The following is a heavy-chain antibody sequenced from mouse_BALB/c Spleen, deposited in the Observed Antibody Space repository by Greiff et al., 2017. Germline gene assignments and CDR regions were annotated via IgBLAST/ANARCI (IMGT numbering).Heavy chain of an antibody. CDR3: ARLRREANYYAMDY. CDR1: GFSLTSYG. J-gene: IGHJ4*01. CDR2: IWSGGST. Sequence: VQLQQSGPGLVQPSQSLSITCTVSGFSLTSYGVHWVRQSPGKGLEWLGVIWSGGSTDYNAAFISRLSISKDNSKSQVFFKMNSLQANDTAIYYCARLRREANYYAMDYWGQGTSVTVSS. D-gene: IGHD2-12*01. V-gene: IGHV2-2*02.